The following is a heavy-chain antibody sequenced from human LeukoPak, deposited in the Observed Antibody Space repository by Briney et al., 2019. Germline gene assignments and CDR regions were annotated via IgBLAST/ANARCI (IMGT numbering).Heavy chain of an antibody. J-gene: IGHJ4*02. Sequence: SETLSLTCTVSGYSISSGHFWGWIRQPPGKGLEWIGSIFHSGSTYYNPSLKSRVTFSVDTSKNQFSLRLTSVTAADTALYYCARVRYNWNRDFDYWGQGTLVTVSS. D-gene: IGHD1-20*01. CDR1: GYSISSGHF. CDR2: IFHSGST. CDR3: ARVRYNWNRDFDY. V-gene: IGHV4-38-2*02.